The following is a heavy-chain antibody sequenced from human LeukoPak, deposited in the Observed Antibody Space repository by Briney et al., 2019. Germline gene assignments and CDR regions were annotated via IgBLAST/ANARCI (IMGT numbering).Heavy chain of an antibody. CDR1: GFTFSSYG. D-gene: IGHD2-2*02. Sequence: AGGSLRLSCAASGFTFSSYGMHWVRQAPGKGLERMAFIWYDGSNKYYADSVKGRFTISRDNSKNTLYLQMNSLRAEDTAVYYCAKDDCSSTSCYINFDYWGQGTLVTVSS. CDR3: AKDDCSSTSCYINFDY. V-gene: IGHV3-30*02. CDR2: IWYDGSNK. J-gene: IGHJ4*02.